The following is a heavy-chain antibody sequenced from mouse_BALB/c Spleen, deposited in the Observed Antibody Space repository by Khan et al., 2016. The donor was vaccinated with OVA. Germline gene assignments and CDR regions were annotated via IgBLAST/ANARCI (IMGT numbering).Heavy chain of an antibody. CDR2: IYPGSDNA. CDR1: GYTFTYYV. V-gene: IGHV1-77*01. D-gene: IGHD2-3*01. Sequence: QVQLKQSGPELVKPGASVKMSCKASGYTFTYYVITWVKQSTGQGLEWIGEIYPGSDNAYYNERFKGKATLTADTSSNTTHMQLSSLTSEDSAVDVCARGDGYYVYFDYWGQGTTLTVSS. CDR3: ARGDGYYVYFDY. J-gene: IGHJ2*01.